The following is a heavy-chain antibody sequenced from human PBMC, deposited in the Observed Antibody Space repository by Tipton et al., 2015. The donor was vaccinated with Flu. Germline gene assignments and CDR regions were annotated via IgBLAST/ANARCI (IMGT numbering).Heavy chain of an antibody. D-gene: IGHD1-26*01. Sequence: GSLRLSCEDSGFSFSGYWMSWVRQAPGKGLEWVADIHEDGSHQYYVDSVKGRFTISRDNAKKSLYLQMNSLRAEDTAVYYCVRVEKRGWDHASWGQGTLVTVSS. J-gene: IGHJ5*02. CDR3: VRVEKRGWDHAS. V-gene: IGHV3-7*01. CDR2: IHEDGSHQ. CDR1: GFSFSGYW.